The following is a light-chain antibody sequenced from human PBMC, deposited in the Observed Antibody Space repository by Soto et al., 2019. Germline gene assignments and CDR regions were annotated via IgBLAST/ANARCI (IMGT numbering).Light chain of an antibody. CDR2: GAS. J-gene: IGKJ1*01. CDR3: QQYGSSLWT. V-gene: IGKV3-20*01. Sequence: EIALTQSPGTLSLSQGERATLSCRASQSVSSSYLAWYQQKPGQAPRLLIYGASSRATGIPDRFSGSGSGTDFTLTISRLEPEDFAVYYCQQYGSSLWTFGQGTKVDI. CDR1: QSVSSSY.